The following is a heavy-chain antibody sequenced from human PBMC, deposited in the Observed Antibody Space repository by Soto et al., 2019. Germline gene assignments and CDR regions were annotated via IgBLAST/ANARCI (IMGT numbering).Heavy chain of an antibody. V-gene: IGHV3-30*18. CDR2: ISYDGSNK. Sequence: PGGSLRLSGAASGFTFSSYCIHWVRQAPCKGLEWVAVISYDGSNKYYADSVKGRFTISRDNSKNTLYLQMNSLRAEDTAVYYCAKDLRRNHRAAEAGTGYCGQGTLVAVSS. J-gene: IGHJ4*02. D-gene: IGHD6-13*01. CDR3: AKDLRRNHRAAEAGTGY. CDR1: GFTFSSYC.